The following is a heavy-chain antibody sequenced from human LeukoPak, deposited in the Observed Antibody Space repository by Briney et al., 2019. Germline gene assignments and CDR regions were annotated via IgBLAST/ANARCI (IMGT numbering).Heavy chain of an antibody. D-gene: IGHD2-2*01. Sequence: PSETLSLTCTVSGGSISSGGYYWSWSRQHPGKGLEWIGYIYYSGSTYYNPSLKSRFTISVDTSKNQFSLKLSSVTAADTAVYYCARGPFLRSTSSGPDHYYYYGMDVWGQGTTVTVSS. CDR3: ARGPFLRSTSSGPDHYYYYGMDV. V-gene: IGHV4-31*03. CDR1: GGSISSGGYY. J-gene: IGHJ6*02. CDR2: IYYSGST.